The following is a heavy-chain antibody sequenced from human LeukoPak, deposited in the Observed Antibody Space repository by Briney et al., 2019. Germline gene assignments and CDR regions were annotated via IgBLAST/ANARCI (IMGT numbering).Heavy chain of an antibody. Sequence: GGSLRLSCAASGFTFRGYAMSWVRQAPGKGLEWVSGISDSGGSTYYADSVKGRFTISRDNSKNTLYLQMHSLRADDTAVYYCAKDRARIAATGVDYWGQGTLVTVSS. CDR2: ISDSGGST. CDR1: GFTFRGYA. V-gene: IGHV3-23*01. CDR3: AKDRARIAATGVDY. D-gene: IGHD6-6*01. J-gene: IGHJ4*02.